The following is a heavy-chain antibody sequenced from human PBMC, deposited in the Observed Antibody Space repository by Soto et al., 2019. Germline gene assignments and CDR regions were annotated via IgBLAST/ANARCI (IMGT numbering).Heavy chain of an antibody. Sequence: GGSLRLSCAASGFTFSDHYMDWVRQAPGKGLEWVGRTRNKANSHATEYAASVKGRFTISRDDSKNSLYLQMNSLKVEDTAVYYCARATTVTDYWGQGALVTVSS. CDR1: GFTFSDHY. CDR2: TRNKANSHAT. V-gene: IGHV3-72*01. CDR3: ARATTVTDY. J-gene: IGHJ4*02. D-gene: IGHD4-17*01.